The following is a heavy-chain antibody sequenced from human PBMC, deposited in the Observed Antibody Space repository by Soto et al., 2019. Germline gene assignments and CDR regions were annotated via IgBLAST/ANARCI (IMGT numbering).Heavy chain of an antibody. Sequence: SETLSLTCAVYGGSFSGYYWSWIRQPPGKGLEWIGEINHSGSTNYNPSLKSRVTISVDTSKNQFSLKLSSVTAADTAVYYCARLGGSYAVPHFDYWGQGTLVTVPQ. CDR2: INHSGST. J-gene: IGHJ4*02. V-gene: IGHV4-34*01. CDR3: ARLGGSYAVPHFDY. D-gene: IGHD1-26*01. CDR1: GGSFSGYY.